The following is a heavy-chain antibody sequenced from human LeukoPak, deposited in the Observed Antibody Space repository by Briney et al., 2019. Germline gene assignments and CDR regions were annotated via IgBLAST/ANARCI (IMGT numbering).Heavy chain of an antibody. CDR2: INPSGGST. Sequence: GASVKVSCKASGYTFTSYYMHWVRQAPGQGLEWMGIINPSGGSTSYPQKFQGRVTMTRDTSTSTVYMELSSLRSEDTAVYYCARQYGGGLRPRPIFDYWGQGTLVTVSS. CDR1: GYTFTSYY. V-gene: IGHV1-46*01. D-gene: IGHD5-12*01. J-gene: IGHJ4*02. CDR3: ARQYGGGLRPRPIFDY.